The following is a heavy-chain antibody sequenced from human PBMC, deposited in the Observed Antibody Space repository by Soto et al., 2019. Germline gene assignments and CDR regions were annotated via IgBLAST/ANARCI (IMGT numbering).Heavy chain of an antibody. CDR3: ARANYYGSPGDFDY. V-gene: IGHV3-48*01. J-gene: IGHJ4*02. CDR2: ISSSSSTI. Sequence: ESGGGLVQPGGSLRLSCAASGFTFSSYSMNWVRQAPGKGLEWVSYISSSSSTIYYADSVKGRFTISRDNAKNSLYLQMNSRRAEDTAVYYCARANYYGSPGDFDYWGQGTLVTVSS. CDR1: GFTFSSYS. D-gene: IGHD3-10*01.